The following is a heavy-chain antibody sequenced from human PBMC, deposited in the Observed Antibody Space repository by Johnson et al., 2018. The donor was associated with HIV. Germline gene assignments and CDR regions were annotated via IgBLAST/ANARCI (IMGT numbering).Heavy chain of an antibody. Sequence: VQLVESGGGLVKPGGSLRLSCAASGFIFTNAWMTWVRQAPGKGLEWVALIKNKADGGTTDYAAPVKGRFTISRDDSKNMLYLQINSLRTEDTGVYYCTTGTSWYVAITFDIWGQGTMVTVPS. V-gene: IGHV3-15*05. D-gene: IGHD6-13*01. CDR3: TTGTSWYVAITFDI. CDR2: IKNKADGGTT. CDR1: GFIFTNAW. J-gene: IGHJ3*02.